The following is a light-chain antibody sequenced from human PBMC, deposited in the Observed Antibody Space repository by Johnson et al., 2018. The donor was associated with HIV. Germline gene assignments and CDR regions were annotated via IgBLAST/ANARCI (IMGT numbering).Light chain of an antibody. J-gene: IGLJ1*01. V-gene: IGLV1-51*01. CDR1: SSNIGNKY. Sequence: QSVLTQPPSVSAAPGQKVTISCSGSSSNIGNKYVSWYQQFPGTAPKLLIYDNNKRPSGIPDRFSGYKSGASATLDITGLQTGDEADYYCGTWDSSLSVYVFGTGTKVTVL. CDR3: GTWDSSLSVYV. CDR2: DNN.